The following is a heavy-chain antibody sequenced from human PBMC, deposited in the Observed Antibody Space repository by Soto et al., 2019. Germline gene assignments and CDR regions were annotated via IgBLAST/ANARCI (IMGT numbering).Heavy chain of an antibody. CDR2: IYSSGST. D-gene: IGHD3-10*01. CDR3: ARRVTGGGERFDP. Sequence: QVQLQESGPGLVEPSQTLSLTCIVSGASISSGDYYWTWIRQSPGKDLEWIGYIYSSGSTKYNPSLRSPVTMSKDTSKNRFYLTLSSVTAADTAVYYCARRVTGGGERFDPWGQGTLVTV. V-gene: IGHV4-30-4*01. J-gene: IGHJ5*02. CDR1: GASISSGDYY.